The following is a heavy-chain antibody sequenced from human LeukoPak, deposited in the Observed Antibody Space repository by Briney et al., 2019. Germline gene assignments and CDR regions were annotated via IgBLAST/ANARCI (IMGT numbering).Heavy chain of an antibody. CDR1: DGSISSSSYY. CDR3: ARQSATIFGVVID. V-gene: IGHV4-39*01. Sequence: SETLSLTCTVSDGSISSSSYYWGWIRQPPGKGLEWIGSIYYSGSTYYNPSLKSRVTISVDTSKNQFSLKLSSVTAADTAVYYCARQSATIFGVVIDWGQGTLVTVSS. CDR2: IYYSGST. D-gene: IGHD3-3*01. J-gene: IGHJ4*02.